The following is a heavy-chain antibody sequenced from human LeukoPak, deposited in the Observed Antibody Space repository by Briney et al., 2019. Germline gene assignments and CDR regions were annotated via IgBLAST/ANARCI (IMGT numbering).Heavy chain of an antibody. CDR1: GFTFDNYA. J-gene: IGHJ4*02. CDR3: ATADRWLQSRVDY. Sequence: PGRSLRLSCAASGFTFDNYAMHWVRLAPGKGLEWLAVISYDGSMKYYADSAKGRFTISRDNSKNTLYLQMNSLTAVDTGIYYCATADRWLQSRVDYWGQGTLVTVSS. V-gene: IGHV3-30-3*01. D-gene: IGHD5-24*01. CDR2: ISYDGSMK.